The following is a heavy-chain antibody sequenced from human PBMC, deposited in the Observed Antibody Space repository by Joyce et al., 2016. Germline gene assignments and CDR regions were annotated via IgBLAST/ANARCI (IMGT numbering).Heavy chain of an antibody. Sequence: EVHLVESGGGLVKPGGSLRVSCAASGVNFRKAWRQCVSQDPGEGLEWGGLIKSRSDGGTTDYAEPVKGKCTIAREDSKNTTYLQMNSLKTEDTDVYYCAYGSYFDIWGRGTLVTVSS. J-gene: IGHJ2*01. CDR2: IKSRSDGGTT. D-gene: IGHD4-17*01. V-gene: IGHV3-15*01. CDR3: AYGSYFDI. CDR1: GVNFRKAW.